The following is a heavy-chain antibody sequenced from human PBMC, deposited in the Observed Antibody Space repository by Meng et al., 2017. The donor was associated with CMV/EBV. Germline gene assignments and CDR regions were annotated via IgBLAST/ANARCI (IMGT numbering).Heavy chain of an antibody. D-gene: IGHD5-18*01. J-gene: IGHJ3*02. CDR2: IIPIFGTA. V-gene: IGHV1-69*05. CDR1: GGTFSSYA. Sequence: SVKVSCKASGGTFSSYAISWVRQVPGQGLEWMGGIIPIFGTANYAQKFQGRVTITTDESTSTAYMELSSLRSEDTAVYYCARERGYSYDPYAFDIWGQGTMVTVSS. CDR3: ARERGYSYDPYAFDI.